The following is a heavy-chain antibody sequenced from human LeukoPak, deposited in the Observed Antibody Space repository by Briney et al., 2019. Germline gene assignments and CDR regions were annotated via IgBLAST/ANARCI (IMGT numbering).Heavy chain of an antibody. Sequence: PSETLSLTCTVSGGSISSGGYHWSWIRQYPGKGLEWIGYIYYSGSTYYNPSLKSRITISVDTSKNQFSLKLSSVTAADTAVYYCARAQAHFDYWGQGTLVTVSS. CDR1: GGSISSGGYH. J-gene: IGHJ4*02. CDR2: IYYSGST. CDR3: ARAQAHFDY. V-gene: IGHV4-31*03.